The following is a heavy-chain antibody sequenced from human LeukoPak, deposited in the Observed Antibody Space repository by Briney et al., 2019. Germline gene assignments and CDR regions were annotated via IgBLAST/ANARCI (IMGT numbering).Heavy chain of an antibody. Sequence: GGSLRLSCAASGFTFSDYYMSWIRQAPGKGLEWVSDISSSSSYTNYADSVKGRFTISRDNAKNSLYLQMNSLRAEDTAVYYCARDGGYGGNSALDYWGQGTLVTVSS. V-gene: IGHV3-11*06. D-gene: IGHD4-23*01. CDR3: ARDGGYGGNSALDY. CDR1: GFTFSDYY. J-gene: IGHJ4*02. CDR2: ISSSSSYT.